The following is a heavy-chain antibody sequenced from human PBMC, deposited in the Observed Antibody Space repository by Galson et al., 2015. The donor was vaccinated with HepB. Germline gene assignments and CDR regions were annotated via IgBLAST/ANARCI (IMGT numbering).Heavy chain of an antibody. D-gene: IGHD2-21*01. CDR2: IYSGGYT. Sequence: SLRLSCAASGFTVSKNYMSWLRQAQGKGLEWASDIYSGGYTYYADSVKGRFTISRDNSENTLYLQMNSLRVEDTAVYYCARENDWSYDYWGQGTLVTVSS. J-gene: IGHJ4*02. CDR3: ARENDWSYDY. V-gene: IGHV3-66*01. CDR1: GFTVSKNY.